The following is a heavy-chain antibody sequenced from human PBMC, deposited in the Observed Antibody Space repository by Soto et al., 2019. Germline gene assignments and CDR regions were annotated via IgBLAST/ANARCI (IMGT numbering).Heavy chain of an antibody. V-gene: IGHV1-69*08. CDR1: GGTFSSYT. D-gene: IGHD6-13*01. J-gene: IGHJ5*02. Sequence: QVQLVQSGAEVKKPGSSVKVSCKASGGTFSSYTISWVRQAPGQGLEWMGRIIAILGIANYAQKFQGRVTITADKSTSTAYMELSSLRSEDTAVYYCARDDGGQQLGYNWFDPWGQGTLVTVSS. CDR3: ARDDGGQQLGYNWFDP. CDR2: IIAILGIA.